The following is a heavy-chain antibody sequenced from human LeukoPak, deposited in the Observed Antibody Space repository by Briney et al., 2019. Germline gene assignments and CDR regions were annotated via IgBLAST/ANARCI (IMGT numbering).Heavy chain of an antibody. D-gene: IGHD4-17*01. CDR2: IYYSGST. Sequence: SETLSLTCTVSGGSISSYYWSWIRQPPGKGLEWIGYIYYSGSTNYNPSLKSRVTISVDTSKNQFSLKLSSVTAADTAMYYCARRRGHWGFYGDYYYGMDVWGQGTTVTVSS. V-gene: IGHV4-59*08. CDR3: ARRRGHWGFYGDYYYGMDV. CDR1: GGSISSYY. J-gene: IGHJ6*02.